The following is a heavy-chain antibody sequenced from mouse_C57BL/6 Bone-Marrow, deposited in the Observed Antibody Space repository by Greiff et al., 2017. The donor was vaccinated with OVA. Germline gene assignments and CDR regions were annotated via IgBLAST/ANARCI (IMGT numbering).Heavy chain of an antibody. CDR1: GFSLTSYG. D-gene: IGHD1-1*01. CDR2: IWSGGST. Sequence: VHLVESGPGLVQPSQSLSITCTVSGFSLTSYGVHWVRQSPGKGLEWLGVIWSGGSTDYNAAFISRLSISKDNSKSQVFFKMNSLQADDTAIYYCASPYYYGSSPFAYWGQGTLVTVSA. J-gene: IGHJ3*01. V-gene: IGHV2-2*01. CDR3: ASPYYYGSSPFAY.